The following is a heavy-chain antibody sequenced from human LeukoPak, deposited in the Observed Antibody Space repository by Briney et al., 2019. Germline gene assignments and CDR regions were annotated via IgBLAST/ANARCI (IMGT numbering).Heavy chain of an antibody. J-gene: IGHJ4*02. Sequence: PSETLSLTCAVSGYSISSGYYWGWIRQPPGKGLEWIRSIYHSGSTYYNPSLKSRVTISVDTSKNQFSLKLSSVTAADTAVYYCARGPDGDSDYWGQGTLVTVSS. V-gene: IGHV4-38-2*01. CDR3: ARGPDGDSDY. CDR1: GYSISSGYY. D-gene: IGHD4-17*01. CDR2: IYHSGST.